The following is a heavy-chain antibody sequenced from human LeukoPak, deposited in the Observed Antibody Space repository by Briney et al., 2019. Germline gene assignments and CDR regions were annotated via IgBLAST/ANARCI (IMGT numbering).Heavy chain of an antibody. CDR3: ARRPVGDAFDI. Sequence: SETLSLTCTVSGGSISSYYWSWIRQPPGKGLEWIGYIYYSGSTNYNPSLKSRVTISVDTSKNQFSLKLSSVTAADTAVYYCARRPVGDAFDIWGQGTMVTVSS. CDR2: IYYSGST. CDR1: GGSISSYY. V-gene: IGHV4-59*01. J-gene: IGHJ3*02. D-gene: IGHD1-26*01.